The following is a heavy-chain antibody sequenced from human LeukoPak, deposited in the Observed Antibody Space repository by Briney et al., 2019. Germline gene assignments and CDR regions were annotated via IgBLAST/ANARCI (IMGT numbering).Heavy chain of an antibody. CDR1: GFTFSSYW. Sequence: GGSLRLSCAASGFTFSSYWMSWVRQAPGKGLEWVANIKQDGSEKYYVDSVKGRFTISRDNAKNSLYLQMNSLRAEDTAVYYCARDRYDFWSGYYLGFNYYGMDVWGQGTTVTVSS. J-gene: IGHJ6*02. V-gene: IGHV3-7*01. D-gene: IGHD3-3*01. CDR3: ARDRYDFWSGYYLGFNYYGMDV. CDR2: IKQDGSEK.